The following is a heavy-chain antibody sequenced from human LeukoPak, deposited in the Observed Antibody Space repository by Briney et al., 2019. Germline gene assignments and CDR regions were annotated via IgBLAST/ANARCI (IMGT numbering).Heavy chain of an antibody. CDR1: GYTFTSYD. D-gene: IGHD1-26*01. CDR2: IIAHNKNT. V-gene: IGHV1-18*01. Sequence: ASVKVPCKASGYTFTSYDISWVRQAPRQGLERMGWIIAHNKNTNYAKKLQGRVTMTTDTSTRTAYMELRSLRSDDTAVYYCARCIVGAITFFDYWGQGTLVTVSS. J-gene: IGHJ4*02. CDR3: ARCIVGAITFFDY.